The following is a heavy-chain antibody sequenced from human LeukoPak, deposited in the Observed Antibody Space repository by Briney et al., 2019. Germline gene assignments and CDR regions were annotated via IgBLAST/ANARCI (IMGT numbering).Heavy chain of an antibody. J-gene: IGHJ4*02. CDR3: ARPGAAAGFGH. V-gene: IGHV1-8*01. Sequence: ASVKVSCKASGYSFSSYEIYWVRQATGQGLEWMGWMKPNSGNTEYAQKFQGRVTMSRNTSINTAYMELSSLRSDDTAVYYCARPGAAAGFGHWGQGTLVTVSS. CDR1: GYSFSSYE. D-gene: IGHD6-13*01. CDR2: MKPNSGNT.